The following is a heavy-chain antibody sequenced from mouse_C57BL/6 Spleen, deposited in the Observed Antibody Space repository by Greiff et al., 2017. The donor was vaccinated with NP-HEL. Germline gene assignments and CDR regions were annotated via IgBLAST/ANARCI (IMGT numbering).Heavy chain of an antibody. D-gene: IGHD1-1*01. V-gene: IGHV1-62-2*01. CDR1: GYTFTEYT. Sequence: VQLQQSGAELVKPGASVKLSCKASGYTFTEYTIHWVKQRSGQGLEWIGWFYPGSGSIKYNEKFKDKATLTADKSSSTVYMELSRLTSEDSAVYFWARHEEGDYYGSSGGYFDVWGTGTTVTVSS. J-gene: IGHJ1*03. CDR3: ARHEEGDYYGSSGGYFDV. CDR2: FYPGSGSI.